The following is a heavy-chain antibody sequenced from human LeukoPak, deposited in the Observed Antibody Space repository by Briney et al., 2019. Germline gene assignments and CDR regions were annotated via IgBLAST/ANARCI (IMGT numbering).Heavy chain of an antibody. Sequence: ASVKVSCKASGGTFSSYAFSWVRQAPGQGLEWMGGIIPIFGTANYAQKFQGRVTITTDESTSTAYMELSSLRSEDTAVYYCARARSPSSGYLLRDHNWFDPWGQGTLVIVSS. D-gene: IGHD3-22*01. CDR2: IIPIFGTA. CDR3: ARARSPSSGYLLRDHNWFDP. J-gene: IGHJ5*02. V-gene: IGHV1-69*05. CDR1: GGTFSSYA.